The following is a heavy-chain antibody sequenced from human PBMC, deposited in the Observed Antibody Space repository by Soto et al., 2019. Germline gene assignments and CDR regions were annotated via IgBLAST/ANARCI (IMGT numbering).Heavy chain of an antibody. J-gene: IGHJ1*01. Sequence: GASVKVSCKASGGTFSSYTISWVRQAPGQGLEWMGRIIPILGIANYAQKFQGRVTITADKSTSTAYMELSSLRSEDTAVYYCAREGLYCSSTSCSFQHWGQGTLVTVSS. CDR3: AREGLYCSSTSCSFQH. V-gene: IGHV1-69*04. CDR1: GGTFSSYT. D-gene: IGHD2-2*01. CDR2: IIPILGIA.